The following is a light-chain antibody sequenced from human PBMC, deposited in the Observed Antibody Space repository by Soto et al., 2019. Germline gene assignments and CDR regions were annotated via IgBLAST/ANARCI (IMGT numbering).Light chain of an antibody. J-gene: IGKJ1*01. V-gene: IGKV1-13*02. CDR3: QQFNSYPRT. CDR1: QGISNA. CDR2: DAS. Sequence: AIQLTQSPSSLSASIGDRVTITCRASQGISNALAWYQQRPGKAPKLLIYDASNLESGVPSRFSSSGSGTDFTLTISTLQPEDFATYYCQQFNSYPRTFGQGTKVEIK.